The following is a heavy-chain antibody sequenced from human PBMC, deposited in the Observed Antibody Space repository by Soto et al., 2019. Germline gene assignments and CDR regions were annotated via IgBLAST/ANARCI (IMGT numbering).Heavy chain of an antibody. CDR1: GGSFSGYY. J-gene: IGHJ4*02. CDR2: INHSGST. D-gene: IGHD3-9*01. V-gene: IGHV4-34*01. Sequence: SETLSLTCAVYGGSFSGYYWSWIRQPPGKGLEWIGEINHSGSTNYNPSLKSRVTISVDTSKNQFSLKLSSVTAADTAVYYCARGATYYDILTGSLYFDYWGQGTLVTVSS. CDR3: ARGATYYDILTGSLYFDY.